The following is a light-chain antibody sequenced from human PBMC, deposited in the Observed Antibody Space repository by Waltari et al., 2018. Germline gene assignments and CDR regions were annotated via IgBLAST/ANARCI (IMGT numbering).Light chain of an antibody. J-gene: IGKJ2*01. Sequence: IVMTQSPATLSVSPGERATLSCRASQTVRDNLAWYQQKPGQAPRLLIYGASTRATGLPARFSGSGSGTEVSLTISSLQSEDFAVYFCQQYNNRPYTFGQGTKLEIK. CDR3: QQYNNRPYT. CDR1: QTVRDN. V-gene: IGKV3-15*01. CDR2: GAS.